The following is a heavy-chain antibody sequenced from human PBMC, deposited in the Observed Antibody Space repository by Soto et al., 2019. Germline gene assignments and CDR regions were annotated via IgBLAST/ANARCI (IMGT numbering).Heavy chain of an antibody. D-gene: IGHD6-13*01. Sequence: SETLSLTCTVSGGSISSSSYYWGWIRQPPGKGLEWIGSIYYSGSTYYNPSLKSRVTISVDTSKNQFSLKLSSVTAADTAVYNCARHRHRSAGPFHDWGQGTLVTVSS. J-gene: IGHJ4*02. CDR1: GGSISSSSYY. V-gene: IGHV4-39*01. CDR3: ARHRHRSAGPFHD. CDR2: IYYSGST.